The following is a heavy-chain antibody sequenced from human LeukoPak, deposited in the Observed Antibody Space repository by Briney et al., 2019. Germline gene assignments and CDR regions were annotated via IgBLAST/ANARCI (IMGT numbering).Heavy chain of an antibody. V-gene: IGHV3-33*08. CDR1: GFTFSSYA. Sequence: PGGSLRLSCAASGFTFSSYAMHWVRQAPGKGLEWVAVIWYDGSNKYYTDSVKGRFTISRDNSKNTLYLQMNSLRAEDTAVYYCARERIAAADPSPLQHWGQGTLVTVSS. CDR3: ARERIAAADPSPLQH. J-gene: IGHJ1*01. D-gene: IGHD6-13*01. CDR2: IWYDGSNK.